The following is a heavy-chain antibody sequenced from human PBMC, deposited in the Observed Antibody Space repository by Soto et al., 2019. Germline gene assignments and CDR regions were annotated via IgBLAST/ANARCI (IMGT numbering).Heavy chain of an antibody. CDR1: GFTFTSSA. CDR3: AADLSCSGGSYYSSSTFDV. V-gene: IGHV1-58*02. CDR2: ILVGSGNA. J-gene: IGHJ3*01. Sequence: ASVKVSCKASGFTFTSSAMQWVRQARGQRLEWIGWILVGSGNANYAQKFQERLSITRDMSTSTAYMELSNLRSEDAAVYFCAADLSCSGGSYYSSSTFDVWGQGTMVTVSS. D-gene: IGHD2-15*01.